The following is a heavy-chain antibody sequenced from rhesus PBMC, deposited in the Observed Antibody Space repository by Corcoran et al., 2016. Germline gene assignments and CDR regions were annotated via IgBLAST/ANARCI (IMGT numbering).Heavy chain of an antibody. CDR2: ITYSGTT. Sequence: QVQLQESGPGLVKPSETLSLTCAVSGGSISDTYYWTWIRQPPGKGLEWIGYITYSGTTSYNPSLKSRVTISRDTSKNQFSLKLSSVTAADTAVYYCARTVYGNWCFDYWGQGALVTVSS. D-gene: IGHD4-35*01. V-gene: IGHV4-122*02. CDR1: GGSISDTYY. CDR3: ARTVYGNWCFDY. J-gene: IGHJ4*01.